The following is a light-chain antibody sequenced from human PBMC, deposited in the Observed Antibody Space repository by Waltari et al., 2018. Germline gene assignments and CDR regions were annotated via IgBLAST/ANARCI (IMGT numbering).Light chain of an antibody. V-gene: IGKV3-20*01. Sequence: EMVLTQSPGILSLSPGDTATPPCRASQSVSNNYLAWYQQKPGQAPRLLIYGASSRATGIPDRFSGGGSGTDFTLTISRLEPEDFAVYFCQQYGNSPLTFGGGTEVEIE. CDR3: QQYGNSPLT. J-gene: IGKJ4*01. CDR1: QSVSNNY. CDR2: GAS.